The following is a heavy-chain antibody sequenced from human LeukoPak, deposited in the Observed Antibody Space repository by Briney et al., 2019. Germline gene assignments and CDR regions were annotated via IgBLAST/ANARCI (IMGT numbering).Heavy chain of an antibody. J-gene: IGHJ4*02. CDR2: MNPNSGNT. CDR3: ARSSTPSGFIAVAEDY. CDR1: GYTFTSYD. Sequence: WASVKVSCKASGYTFTSYDINWVRQATGQGLEWMGWMNPNSGNTGYAQKFQGRVTITRNTSISTAYMELSSLRSEDTAVYYCARSSTPSGFIAVAEDYWGQGTLVTVSS. V-gene: IGHV1-8*03. D-gene: IGHD6-19*01.